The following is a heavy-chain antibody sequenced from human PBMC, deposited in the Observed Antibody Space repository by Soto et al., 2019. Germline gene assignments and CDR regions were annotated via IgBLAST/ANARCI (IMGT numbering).Heavy chain of an antibody. J-gene: IGHJ4*02. V-gene: IGHV4-34*01. CDR3: ARKNYDSWSGYLPGFDY. CDR2: INHSGST. CDR1: GGSFSGYY. Sequence: SETLSLTCAVYGGSFSGYYWSWIRQPPGKGLEWIGEINHSGSTNYNPSLKSRVTISVDTSKNQFSLKLSSVTAADTAVYYCARKNYDSWSGYLPGFDYWGQGTLVTVSS. D-gene: IGHD3-3*01.